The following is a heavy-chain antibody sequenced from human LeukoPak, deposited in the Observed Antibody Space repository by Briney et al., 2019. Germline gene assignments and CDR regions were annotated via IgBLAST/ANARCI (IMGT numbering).Heavy chain of an antibody. CDR3: ARSRSGFYFDY. D-gene: IGHD3-9*01. Sequence: GGSLRLSCAASGFTFSSYWMSWVRQAPGKGLEWVANIKQDGSEKYYVDSVKGRFTIFRDNDKNSLYLQMSSLRAEDTAVYYCARSRSGFYFDYWGQGVLVTVSS. CDR2: IKQDGSEK. CDR1: GFTFSSYW. J-gene: IGHJ4*02. V-gene: IGHV3-7*01.